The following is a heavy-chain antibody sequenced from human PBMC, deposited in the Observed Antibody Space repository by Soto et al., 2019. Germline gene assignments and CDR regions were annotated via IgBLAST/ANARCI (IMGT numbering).Heavy chain of an antibody. D-gene: IGHD6-13*01. J-gene: IGHJ2*01. CDR1: GFTFSSYA. Sequence: QVQLVESGGGVVQPGRSLRLSCAASGFTFSSYAMHWVRQAPGKGLEWVAVISYDGSNKYYADSVKGRFTISRDNSKNTRYLQRNSLRAEDTAVYYCARSSSWENWYFGLWGRGTLVTVSS. CDR2: ISYDGSNK. V-gene: IGHV3-30-3*01. CDR3: ARSSSWENWYFGL.